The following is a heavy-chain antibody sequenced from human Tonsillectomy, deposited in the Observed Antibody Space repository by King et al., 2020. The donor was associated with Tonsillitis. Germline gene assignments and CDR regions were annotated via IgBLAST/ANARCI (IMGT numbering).Heavy chain of an antibody. CDR2: IYPGDSDT. Sequence: QLVQSGAEVKKPGESLKISCKGSGYSFTSYWIAWVRQMPGKGLEWMGIIYPGDSDTRYSPSFQGQVTISADKSINTAYLQWSSLKASDTAMYYCARHMKSMDGRYWSFFDYWGQGTLVTVSS. CDR1: GYSFTSYW. D-gene: IGHD1-26*01. CDR3: ARHMKSMDGRYWSFFDY. V-gene: IGHV5-51*01. J-gene: IGHJ4*02.